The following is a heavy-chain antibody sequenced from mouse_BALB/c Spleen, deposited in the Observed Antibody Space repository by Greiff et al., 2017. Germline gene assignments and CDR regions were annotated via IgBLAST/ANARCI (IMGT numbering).Heavy chain of an antibody. V-gene: IGHV2-6-7*01. CDR2: IWGDGST. Sequence: VMLVESGPGLVAPSQSLSITCTVSGFSLTGYGVNWVRQPPGKGLEWLGMIWGDGSTDYNSALKSRLSISKDNSKSQVFLKMNSLQTDDTARYYCAREGYDYGGYAMDYWGQGTSVTVSS. CDR1: GFSLTGYG. D-gene: IGHD2-4*01. J-gene: IGHJ4*01. CDR3: AREGYDYGGYAMDY.